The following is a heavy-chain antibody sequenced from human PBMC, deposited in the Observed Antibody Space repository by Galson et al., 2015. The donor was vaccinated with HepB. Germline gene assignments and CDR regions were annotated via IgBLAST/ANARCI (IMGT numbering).Heavy chain of an antibody. V-gene: IGHV5-51*01. CDR3: ARTLGGLTVFDTRAGFYYVDV. J-gene: IGHJ6*03. CDR2: INPGDSDT. D-gene: IGHD3-16*01. CDR1: GYSFASYW. Sequence: QSGAEVKKPGESLKISCKGSGYSFASYWIGWVRQMPGQGLEWMGIINPGDSDTRYSPSFQGQVTISADKSTNTAYLQWNSLKASDTAIYYCARTLGGLTVFDTRAGFYYVDVWGKGTTVTVAS.